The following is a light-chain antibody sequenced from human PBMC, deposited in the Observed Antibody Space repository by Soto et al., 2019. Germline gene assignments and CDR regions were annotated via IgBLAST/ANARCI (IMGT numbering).Light chain of an antibody. J-gene: IGLJ3*02. CDR3: AAWDDRLRGPV. Sequence: QSVLTQPPSASGTPGQRGTMSCSGYSSNIESNTVNWYQQLPGTAPKLLIYSNSQRPSGVPDRFSGSKSGTSASLAINGLQAEDEADYSCAAWDDRLRGPVFGGGTKLTVL. CDR2: SNS. V-gene: IGLV1-44*01. CDR1: SSNIESNT.